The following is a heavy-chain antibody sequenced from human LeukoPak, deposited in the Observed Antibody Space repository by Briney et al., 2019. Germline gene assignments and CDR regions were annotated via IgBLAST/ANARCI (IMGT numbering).Heavy chain of an antibody. CDR2: IHPSGTL. D-gene: IGHD3-22*01. CDR3: SRGLDSRKLGY. Sequence: SETLSLTCTVSGASFSSGDQYWNWIRQSPGKGLEWIGSIHPSGTLYNNPSLESRVTMSMDTSKNQFSLNLNSVTAADTAVYFRSRGLDSRKLGYWGQGTLVTVSS. V-gene: IGHV4-31*03. CDR1: GASFSSGDQY. J-gene: IGHJ4*01.